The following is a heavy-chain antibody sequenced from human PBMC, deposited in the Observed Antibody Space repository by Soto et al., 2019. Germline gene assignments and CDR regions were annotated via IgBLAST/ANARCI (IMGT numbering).Heavy chain of an antibody. D-gene: IGHD3-16*02. V-gene: IGHV1-24*01. Sequence: ASVKVSCKVSGYTLTELSMHWVRQAPEKGLEWMGWINPDNGETIYAQKFQGRVTITRDTSASTAYMELSSLRSEDTAVYYCARLYDYIWGSYRYPDAFDIWGQGTMVTVSS. CDR3: ARLYDYIWGSYRYPDAFDI. CDR1: GYTLTELS. J-gene: IGHJ3*02. CDR2: INPDNGET.